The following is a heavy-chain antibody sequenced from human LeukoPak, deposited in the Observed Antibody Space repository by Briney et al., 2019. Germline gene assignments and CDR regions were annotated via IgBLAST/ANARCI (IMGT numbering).Heavy chain of an antibody. J-gene: IGHJ4*02. CDR3: AKAPVTSCRGAFCYPFDY. Sequence: GGSLRLSCAASGFTFSDYYMSWVRQAPGKGLEWVSAMSSSDDGRYYAASVRGRFTISRDTSRSTLYLQMNSLRAEDAAVYYCAKAPVTSCRGAFCYPFDYWGQGTLVTVSS. CDR2: MSSSDDGR. V-gene: IGHV3-23*01. D-gene: IGHD2-15*01. CDR1: GFTFSDYY.